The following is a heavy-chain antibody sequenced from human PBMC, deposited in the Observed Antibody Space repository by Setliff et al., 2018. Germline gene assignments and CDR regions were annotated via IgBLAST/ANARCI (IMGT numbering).Heavy chain of an antibody. D-gene: IGHD3-10*01. Sequence: PGGSLRLSCSASGFTFETYWMSWVRQAPGKGLEWVSVIYSGGSTYYTDSVKGRFTISRDNSKNSLYLQMNSLRAEDTAVYYCARDLIRGAPNWFDPWGQGTLVTVSS. CDR1: GFTFETYW. J-gene: IGHJ5*02. CDR3: ARDLIRGAPNWFDP. CDR2: IYSGGST. V-gene: IGHV3-66*01.